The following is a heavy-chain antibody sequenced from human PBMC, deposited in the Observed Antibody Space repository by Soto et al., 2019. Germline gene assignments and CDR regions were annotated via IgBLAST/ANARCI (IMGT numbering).Heavy chain of an antibody. CDR3: ARMDGSGYYGSYFDY. CDR2: ISYDGSNR. V-gene: IGHV3-30-3*01. J-gene: IGHJ4*02. CDR1: GFTFSSYA. Sequence: GGSLRLSCAASGFTFSSYAMHWVRQAPGKGLEWVAIISYDGSNRYYADSVKGRFTISRDNSKSTLFLQMNSLRAEDTAVYFCARMDGSGYYGSYFDYWGQGTLVTVSS. D-gene: IGHD3-22*01.